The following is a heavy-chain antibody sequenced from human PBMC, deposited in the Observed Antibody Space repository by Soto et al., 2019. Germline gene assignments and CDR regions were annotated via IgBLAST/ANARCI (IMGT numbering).Heavy chain of an antibody. CDR3: AREAHFYGRSDVYDM. D-gene: IGHD3-10*02. V-gene: IGHV1-46*01. CDR1: GYTFTSYY. CDR2: INPSGGST. J-gene: IGHJ3*02. Sequence: QVQLVQSGAEVKKPGASVKVSCKASGYTFTSYYMHWVRQAPGQGLEWMGIINPSGGSTSYAQKFQGRVTMTRDTSTSTVYMELSSLRSEDTAVYYCAREAHFYGRSDVYDMWGHGTMVTVSS.